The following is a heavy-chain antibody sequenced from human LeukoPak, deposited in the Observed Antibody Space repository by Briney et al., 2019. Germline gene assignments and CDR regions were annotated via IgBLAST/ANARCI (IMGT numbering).Heavy chain of an antibody. CDR3: GRDPSGSGANWFDP. CDR1: GFTVSSNY. D-gene: IGHD3-10*01. Sequence: GGSLRLSCAASGFTVSSNYMSWVRQAPGKGLEWVSVLYSGCSTYYADSVQGRFTISRDNSKNTVYLQMNSLRAEDTAVYYCGRDPSGSGANWFDPWGQGTLVTVSS. CDR2: LYSGCST. J-gene: IGHJ5*02. V-gene: IGHV3-66*01.